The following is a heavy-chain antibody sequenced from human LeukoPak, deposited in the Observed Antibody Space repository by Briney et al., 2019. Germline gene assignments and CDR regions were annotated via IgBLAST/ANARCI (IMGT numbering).Heavy chain of an antibody. J-gene: IGHJ6*03. CDR3: AREAAGTQNYYYYMDV. CDR2: IYHSGST. Sequence: PSQTLSLTCTVSGGSISSGGYYWSWIRQPPGKGLEWIGYIYHSGSTYYNPSLKSRVTISVDRSKNQFSLKLSSVTAADTAVYYCAREAAGTQNYYYYMDVWGKGTTVTVSS. D-gene: IGHD6-13*01. V-gene: IGHV4-30-2*01. CDR1: GGSISSGGYY.